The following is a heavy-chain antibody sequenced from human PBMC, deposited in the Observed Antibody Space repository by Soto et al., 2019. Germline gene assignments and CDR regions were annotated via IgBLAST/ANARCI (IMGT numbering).Heavy chain of an antibody. CDR2: INWSGTIT. Sequence: PGGSLRLSCAASGFYFDDYGMSWVRQRPGKGLEWVSGINWSGTITVYADSVRGRFAISRDNAKNSLYLELNSLRAEDTALYYWDIGREKSSPFGPWGQAKQVNVS. D-gene: IGHD5-12*01. CDR3: DIGREKSSPFGP. CDR1: GFYFDDYG. V-gene: IGHV3-20*04. J-gene: IGHJ5*02.